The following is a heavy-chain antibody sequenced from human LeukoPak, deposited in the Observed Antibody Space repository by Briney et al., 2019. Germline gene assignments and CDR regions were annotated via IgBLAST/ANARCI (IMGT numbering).Heavy chain of an antibody. CDR2: IYYRGST. J-gene: IGHJ4*02. CDR1: GGSISSSSYY. V-gene: IGHV4-39*01. D-gene: IGHD3-22*01. CDR3: ARGRLYYDSSGGLDY. Sequence: SETLSLTCTASGGSISSSSYYWGWIRQPPGERLEWIGSIYYRGSTYYNPSLKSRVTITVDTSKNQFSLKLSSVTAADTAVYYCARGRLYYDSSGGLDYWGQGTLVTVSS.